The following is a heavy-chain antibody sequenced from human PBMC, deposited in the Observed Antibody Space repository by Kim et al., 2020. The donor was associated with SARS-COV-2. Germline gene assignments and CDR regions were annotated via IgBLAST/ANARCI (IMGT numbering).Heavy chain of an antibody. CDR1: GYTFTDYY. Sequence: ASVKVSCKASGYTFTDYYIHWVRQAPGQGLEWMGWINPDSGGTNYAQKLEGWVTVTRDTSISPAYMEPSSLKSDDTAVYFCARSFESGTYDNPHYYGGDVWGQGTTDTVSS. V-gene: IGHV1-2*04. CDR2: INPDSGGT. J-gene: IGHJ6*02. CDR3: ARSFESGTYDNPHYYGGDV. D-gene: IGHD3-10*01.